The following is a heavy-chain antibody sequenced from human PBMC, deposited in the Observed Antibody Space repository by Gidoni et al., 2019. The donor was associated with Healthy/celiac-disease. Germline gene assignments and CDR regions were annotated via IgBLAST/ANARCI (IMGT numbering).Heavy chain of an antibody. CDR2: IDYSGST. V-gene: IGHV4-39*01. CDR3: ARPGSCSGGSCYSYYYGMDV. CDR1: GGSISSSSYY. D-gene: IGHD2-15*01. J-gene: IGHJ6*02. Sequence: QLQLQASGPGLVKPSETLSLTCTVSGGSISSSSYYWGWIRQPPGKGLEWSWSIDYSGSTYYNPSLKSRVTISVDTSKNQFSLKLSSVTAADTAVYYCARPGSCSGGSCYSYYYGMDVWGQGTTVTVSS.